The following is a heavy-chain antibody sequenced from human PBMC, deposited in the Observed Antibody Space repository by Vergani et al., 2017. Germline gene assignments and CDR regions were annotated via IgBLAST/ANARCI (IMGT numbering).Heavy chain of an antibody. V-gene: IGHV3-33*01. CDR1: GFTLSSHA. CDR3: ARSGYCAHGVCYMTYYYYMDV. Sequence: VHLVESGGGLVQPGRSLRLSSAGSGFTLSSHAMHWVRQAPGKGLEWVAFIWYDGSKEYYADSVKGRFTISRDNSKNTLYLQMNNLRAADTAVYYCARSGYCAHGVCYMTYYYYMDVWGKGTAVTVSS. J-gene: IGHJ6*03. CDR2: IWYDGSKE. D-gene: IGHD2-8*01.